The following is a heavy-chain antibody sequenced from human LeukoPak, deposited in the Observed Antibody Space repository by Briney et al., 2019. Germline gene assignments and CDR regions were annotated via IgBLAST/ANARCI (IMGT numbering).Heavy chain of an antibody. CDR3: ARLPYYYDSSGYYSGGFDY. CDR2: MYYRGST. V-gene: IGHV4-39*01. CDR1: GGSISSSSYY. Sequence: SETLSLTCTVSGGSISSSSYYWGWIRQPPGKGLEWIGSMYYRGSTYYNPSLKSRVTISVDTSKNQFSLKLSSVTAADTAVYYCARLPYYYDSSGYYSGGFDYWGQGTLVTVSS. J-gene: IGHJ4*02. D-gene: IGHD3-22*01.